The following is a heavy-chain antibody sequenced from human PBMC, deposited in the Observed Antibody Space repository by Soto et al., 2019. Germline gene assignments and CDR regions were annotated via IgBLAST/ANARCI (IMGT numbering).Heavy chain of an antibody. CDR1: GGSISSGGYY. V-gene: IGHV4-31*03. CDR3: ASGGSGSYYILARVGWFDP. D-gene: IGHD3-10*01. CDR2: IYYSGST. Sequence: PSETLSLTCTVSGGSISSGGYYWSWIRQHPGKGLEWIGYIYYSGSTYYNPSLKSRVTISVDTSRNQFSLKLSSVTAADTAVYYCASGGSGSYYILARVGWFDPWGQGTLVTVSS. J-gene: IGHJ5*02.